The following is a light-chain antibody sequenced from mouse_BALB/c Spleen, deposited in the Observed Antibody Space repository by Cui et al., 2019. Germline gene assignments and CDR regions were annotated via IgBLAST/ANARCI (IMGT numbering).Light chain of an antibody. CDR1: QSLVNSYGNTY. J-gene: IGKJ4*01. V-gene: IGKV1-88*01. CDR3: LQGTHQPFT. CDR2: GIS. Sequence: DVVVTQTPPSQPVSFGDQVSISSRSSQSLVNSYGNTYLSWYLHKPGQSPQLLIYGISNRFSGVPDRFSGSGSGTDFTLKISTIKPEDLGMYYCLQGTHQPFTFGSGTKLEIK.